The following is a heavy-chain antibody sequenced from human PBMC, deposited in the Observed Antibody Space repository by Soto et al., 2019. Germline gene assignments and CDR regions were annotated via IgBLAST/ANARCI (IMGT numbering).Heavy chain of an antibody. CDR3: ARVRNYYGSGSPYYFDY. Sequence: SETLSLACAVYSGAFGGYYWSRIRHPPGKGLEWIGEINHSGSTNYNPSLKSRVTISVDTSKNQFSLKLSSVTAADTAVYYCARVRNYYGSGSPYYFDYWGQGTLVTVSS. CDR2: INHSGST. D-gene: IGHD3-10*01. CDR1: SGAFGGYY. V-gene: IGHV4-34*01. J-gene: IGHJ4*02.